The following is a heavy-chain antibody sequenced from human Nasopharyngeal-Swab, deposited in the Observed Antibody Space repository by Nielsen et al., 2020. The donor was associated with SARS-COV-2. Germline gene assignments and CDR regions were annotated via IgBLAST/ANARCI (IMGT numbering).Heavy chain of an antibody. V-gene: IGHV3-15*01. Sequence: GGSLRLSCAASGFTFNNAWMSWLRQAPGKGLEWVGRIKSKTDGGTTDYAAPVKGRFTISRDDSKNTLYLQMNSLKTEDTAVYYCTTRIRDIVVVPAYRDYWGQGTLVTVSS. J-gene: IGHJ4*02. D-gene: IGHD2-2*01. CDR2: IKSKTDGGTT. CDR1: GFTFNNAW. CDR3: TTRIRDIVVVPAYRDY.